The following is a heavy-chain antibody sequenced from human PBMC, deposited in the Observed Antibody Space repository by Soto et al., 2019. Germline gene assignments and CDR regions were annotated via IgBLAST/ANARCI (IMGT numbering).Heavy chain of an antibody. J-gene: IGHJ3*02. D-gene: IGHD2-8*02. Sequence: SETLSLTCAVYGGSFSGYYWSWIRQPPGKGLEWIGEINHSGSTNYNPSLKSRVTISVDTSKNQFSLKLSSVTAADTAVYYCATPYWFDAFDIWGQGTMVTVSS. CDR1: GGSFSGYY. CDR3: ATPYWFDAFDI. CDR2: INHSGST. V-gene: IGHV4-34*01.